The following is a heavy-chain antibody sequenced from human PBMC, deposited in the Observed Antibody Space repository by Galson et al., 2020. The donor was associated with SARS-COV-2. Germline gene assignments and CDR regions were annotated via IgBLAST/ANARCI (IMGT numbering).Heavy chain of an antibody. CDR2: IYRTGTT. Sequence: LETLSLTCTVSGYSISSGYHWDWIRQPPGKGLEWIGSIYRTGTTYYNPSLKGRVTISVDTSKNQFSLKLSSVTAADTAVYYCVRENWNPDYWGQGTLVTVSS. D-gene: IGHD1-1*01. CDR3: VRENWNPDY. CDR1: GYSISSGYH. V-gene: IGHV4-38-2*02. J-gene: IGHJ4*02.